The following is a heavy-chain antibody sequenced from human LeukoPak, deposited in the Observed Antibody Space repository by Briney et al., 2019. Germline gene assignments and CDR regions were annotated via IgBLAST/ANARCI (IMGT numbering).Heavy chain of an antibody. CDR3: ARVGDCGDDCYSHDY. CDR1: GGSINGFH. CDR2: ISHTGNT. Sequence: SETLSLTCTVSGGSINGFHWGWVRQPPGKGLEYLGFISHTGNTNYSPSLKSRVTISIDTSKNHFSLELRSVIAADTAVYFCARVGDCGDDCYSHDYWGQGTLVSVSS. D-gene: IGHD2-21*02. V-gene: IGHV4-59*08. J-gene: IGHJ4*02.